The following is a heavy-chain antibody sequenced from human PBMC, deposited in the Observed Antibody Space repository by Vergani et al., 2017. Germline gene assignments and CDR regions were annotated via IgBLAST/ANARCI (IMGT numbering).Heavy chain of an antibody. J-gene: IGHJ4*02. V-gene: IGHV4-39*01. D-gene: IGHD3-9*01. CDR1: ADSISSGSYY. CDR2: IYYSGLT. Sequence: QLHLQESGPGLVKPSETLSLTCTVSADSISSGSYYWGWIRQPPGKSLEWIGSIYYSGLTYYNPSLKSRVAISVDTSKNQFSLKVTSVTAADTAVYFCARTESFILRYFHWALWGQGTLVTVSS. CDR3: ARTESFILRYFHWAL.